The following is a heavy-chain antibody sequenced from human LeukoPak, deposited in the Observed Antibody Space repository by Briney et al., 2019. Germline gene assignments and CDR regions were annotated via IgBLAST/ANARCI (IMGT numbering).Heavy chain of an antibody. CDR1: GGSFSGYY. J-gene: IGHJ6*03. D-gene: IGHD3-22*01. V-gene: IGHV4-34*01. CDR3: ARAFRSSGAYYYYYYMDV. CDR2: IDHSGST. Sequence: SETLSLTCAVYGGSFSGYYWSWLRQPPGKGLEWIGEIDHSGSTNYNPSLKSRVTISVDTSKNQFSLKLSSVTAADTAVYYCARAFRSSGAYYYYYYMDVWGKGTTVTVSS.